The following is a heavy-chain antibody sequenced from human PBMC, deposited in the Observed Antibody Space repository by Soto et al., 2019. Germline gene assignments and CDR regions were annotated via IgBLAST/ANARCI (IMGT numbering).Heavy chain of an antibody. CDR3: ARNYYGSGCYYH. V-gene: IGHV4-59*01. D-gene: IGHD3-10*01. Sequence: QVQLQESGPGLVKPSETLSLTCTVSGGSISSYYWSWIRQPPGKGLEWIGYIYYSGSTNYNPSLKSRVTISVDTSKNQFSLKLSSVTAADTAVYYCARNYYGSGCYYHWGQGTLVTVSS. CDR1: GGSISSYY. J-gene: IGHJ4*02. CDR2: IYYSGST.